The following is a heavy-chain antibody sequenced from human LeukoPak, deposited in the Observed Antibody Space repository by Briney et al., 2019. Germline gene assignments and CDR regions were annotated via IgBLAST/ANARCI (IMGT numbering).Heavy chain of an antibody. CDR2: INHSGST. J-gene: IGHJ5*02. CDR3: ARGFLSPNWGSWWFDP. Sequence: SETLSLTCAVYGGSFSGYYWSWIRQPPGKGLEWIGEINHSGSTNYNPSLKRRVPISVDTSKNQFSLKLSSVTAADTAVYYCARGFLSPNWGSWWFDPWGQGTLVTVSS. V-gene: IGHV4-34*01. CDR1: GGSFSGYY. D-gene: IGHD7-27*01.